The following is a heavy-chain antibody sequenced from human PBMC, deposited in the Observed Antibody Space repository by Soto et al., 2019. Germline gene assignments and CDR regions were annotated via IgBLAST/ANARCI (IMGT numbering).Heavy chain of an antibody. CDR1: GGTFSSYA. Sequence: QVQLVQSGAEVNKPGSSVKVSCKASGGTFSSYAIIWVRQAPGQGLEWMGGIIPIFGTANYAQKFQGRVTITADESTSTTYMELSSLRSEDTAVYYCASGRDGYNTPFDYWGQGPLVTVSS. CDR2: IIPIFGTA. J-gene: IGHJ4*02. V-gene: IGHV1-69*01. CDR3: ASGRDGYNTPFDY. D-gene: IGHD5-12*01.